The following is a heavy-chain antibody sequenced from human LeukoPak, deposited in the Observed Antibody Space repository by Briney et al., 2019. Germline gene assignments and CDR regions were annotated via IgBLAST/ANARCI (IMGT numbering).Heavy chain of an antibody. J-gene: IGHJ4*02. CDR1: EFTFSSYA. D-gene: IGHD5-24*01. CDR3: AKRDGYNSNPLKD. Sequence: GGSLRLSCAASEFTFSSYAMSWVRQAPGQGLEWVSAISGSGSSTYYADSVKGRFTISRDNSKNTLYLQMNSLTAEDTALYYCAKRDGYNSNPLKDWGQGTLVTVSS. CDR2: ISGSGSST. V-gene: IGHV3-23*01.